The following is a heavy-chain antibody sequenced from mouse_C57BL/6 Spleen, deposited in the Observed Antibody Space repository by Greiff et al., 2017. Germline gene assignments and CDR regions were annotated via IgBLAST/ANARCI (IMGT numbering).Heavy chain of an antibody. V-gene: IGHV5-4*01. CDR2: ISDGGSYT. Sequence: EVQVVESGGGLVKPGGSLKLSCAASGFTFSSYAMSWVRQTPEKRLEWVATISDGGSYTYYPDNVKGRFTISRDNAKNNLYLQMSHLKSEDTAMYYCARDDYYGSSLGYWGQGTTLTVSS. J-gene: IGHJ2*01. CDR1: GFTFSSYA. CDR3: ARDDYYGSSLGY. D-gene: IGHD1-1*01.